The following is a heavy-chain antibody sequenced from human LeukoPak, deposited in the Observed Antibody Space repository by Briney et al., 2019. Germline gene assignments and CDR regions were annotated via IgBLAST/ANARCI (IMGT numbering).Heavy chain of an antibody. D-gene: IGHD3-22*01. CDR3: GRDKDRYDASGFIDY. CDR1: GAPINSGGYY. CDR2: IHTSGNT. J-gene: IGHJ4*02. Sequence: SETLSLTCNVSGAPINSGGYYWSWIRQPAGKGLEWIGRIHTSGNTDFDPSLQSRVTISLDTSKNQFSLNLNSVIAADTAVYYCGRDKDRYDASGFIDYWGQGTQVTVSS. V-gene: IGHV4-61*02.